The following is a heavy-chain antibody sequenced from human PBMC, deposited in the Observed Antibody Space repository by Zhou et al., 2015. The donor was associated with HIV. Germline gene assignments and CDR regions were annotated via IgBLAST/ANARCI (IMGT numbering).Heavy chain of an antibody. D-gene: IGHD3-3*01. CDR2: IIPILGIA. V-gene: IGHV1-69*02. CDR3: ARNIYYGDAFDI. Sequence: QVQLVQSGAEVKKPGSSVKVSCKASGGTFSSYTISWVRQAPGQGLEWMGRIIPILGIANYAQKFQGRVTITADKSTSTAYMELSSLRSEDTAVYYCARNIYYGDAFDIWGQGTMVTVSS. J-gene: IGHJ3*02. CDR1: GGTFSSYT.